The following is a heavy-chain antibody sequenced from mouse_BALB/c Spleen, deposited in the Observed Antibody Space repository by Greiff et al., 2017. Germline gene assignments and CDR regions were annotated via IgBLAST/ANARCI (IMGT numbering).Heavy chain of an antibody. D-gene: IGHD2-3*01. CDR2: INPSSGYT. V-gene: IGHV1-4*01. Sequence: QVQLKQSGAELARPGASVKMSCKASGYTFTSYTMHWVKQRPGQGLEWIGYINPSSGYTNYNQKFKDKATLTADKSSSTAYMQLSSLTSEDSAVYYCASPSYDGYYDYFDYWGQGTTLTVSS. CDR1: GYTFTSYT. CDR3: ASPSYDGYYDYFDY. J-gene: IGHJ2*01.